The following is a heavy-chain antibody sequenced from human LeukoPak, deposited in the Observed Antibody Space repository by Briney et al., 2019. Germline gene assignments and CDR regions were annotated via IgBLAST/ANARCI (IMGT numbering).Heavy chain of an antibody. J-gene: IGHJ5*02. D-gene: IGHD2-2*01. CDR1: GFTFSSYS. CDR3: AKDRHAPGRYCSSTSCLPFDP. Sequence: GGSLRLSCAASGFTFSSYSMNWVRQAPGKGLEWVSSISSSSSYIYYADSVKGRFTISRDNAKNSLYLQMNSLRAEDTAVYYCAKDRHAPGRYCSSTSCLPFDPWGQGTLVTVSS. CDR2: ISSSSSYI. V-gene: IGHV3-21*04.